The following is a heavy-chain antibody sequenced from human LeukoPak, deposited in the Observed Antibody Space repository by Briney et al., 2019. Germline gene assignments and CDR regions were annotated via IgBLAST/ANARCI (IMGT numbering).Heavy chain of an antibody. Sequence: ASVKVSCKASGYTFTSYGISWVRQAPGQGLEWMGWISAYNGNTNYAQKLQGRVTMTTDTSTSTAYMELRSLRSDDTAVYYCARGDNNYYDSSGYYPFDYWGQGTLVTVSS. D-gene: IGHD3-22*01. J-gene: IGHJ4*02. CDR1: GYTFTSYG. CDR2: ISAYNGNT. CDR3: ARGDNNYYDSSGYYPFDY. V-gene: IGHV1-18*01.